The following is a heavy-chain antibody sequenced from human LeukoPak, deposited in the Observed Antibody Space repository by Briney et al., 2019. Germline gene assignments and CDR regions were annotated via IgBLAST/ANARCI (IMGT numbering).Heavy chain of an antibody. CDR2: ISARGST. J-gene: IGHJ4*02. CDR1: GVSMSTYQ. Sequence: PSETMSLTCTVSGVSMSTYQWTWIRQPPGKRLEWIGYISARGSTNYNPSLRSRVTISVDTSKNQFSLNLSSVTAADAAVYYCASRDYGYDYWGQGTLVTVSS. CDR3: ASRDYGYDY. V-gene: IGHV4-4*09. D-gene: IGHD3-10*01.